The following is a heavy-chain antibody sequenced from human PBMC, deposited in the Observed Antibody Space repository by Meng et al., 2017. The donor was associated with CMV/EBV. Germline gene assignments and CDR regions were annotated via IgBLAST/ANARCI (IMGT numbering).Heavy chain of an antibody. Sequence: GGSLRLSCAASGFTFSSYAMHWVRQAPGKGLEWVAVISYDGSNKYYADSVKGRFTISRDNSKNTLYLQMNSLRAEDTAVYYCARDAGYSGKYYYGMDVWGHGTTVTVSS. CDR2: ISYDGSNK. CDR1: GFTFSSYA. J-gene: IGHJ6*02. CDR3: ARDAGYSGKYYYGMDV. D-gene: IGHD5-18*01. V-gene: IGHV3-30-3*01.